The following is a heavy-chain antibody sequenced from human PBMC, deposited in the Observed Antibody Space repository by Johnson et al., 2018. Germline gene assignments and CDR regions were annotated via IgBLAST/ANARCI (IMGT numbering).Heavy chain of an antibody. V-gene: IGHV3-23*04. J-gene: IGHJ3*01. Sequence: VQLVQSGGGLVQPGGSLRLSCAASGFTFSSYGMSWVRQAPGKGLEWVSTFSVKDVKTYYTDSVKGRFTIPRDSSRNTLYLQMNSRRVEDTAVYYWAKREGTFDAWGHGTMVTVSS. CDR2: FSVKDVKT. D-gene: IGHD1-26*01. CDR1: GFTFSSYG. CDR3: AKREGTFDA.